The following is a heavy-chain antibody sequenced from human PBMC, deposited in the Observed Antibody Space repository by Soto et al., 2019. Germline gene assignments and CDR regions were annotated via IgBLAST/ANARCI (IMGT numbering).Heavy chain of an antibody. CDR2: ISWNSENI. V-gene: IGHV3-9*01. Sequence: EVQLVESGGGLVQPGRSLRLSCAASGFTFDDYAVHWVRQAPGKGLEWVSGISWNSENIAYADSVKGRFTISRDNAKNPLYLQTNSLRAEDTALYYCAKDAPSGGWYGDYFDYWGQGTLVTVSS. CDR3: AKDAPSGGWYGDYFDY. J-gene: IGHJ4*02. CDR1: GFTFDDYA. D-gene: IGHD6-19*01.